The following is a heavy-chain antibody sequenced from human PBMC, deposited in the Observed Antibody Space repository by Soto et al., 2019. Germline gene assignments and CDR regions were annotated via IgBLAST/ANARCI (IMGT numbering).Heavy chain of an antibody. D-gene: IGHD6-6*01. J-gene: IGHJ6*03. Sequence: QVQLVQSGAEVKKPGASVKVSCKASGYTFTGYYMHWVRQAPGQGLEWMGWINPNSGGTNYAQKFQGWVTMTRDTSISTAYMELSRLRSDDTAVYYCARGTKVSIAARPPYYYYYMDVWGKGTTVTVSS. CDR2: INPNSGGT. V-gene: IGHV1-2*04. CDR3: ARGTKVSIAARPPYYYYYMDV. CDR1: GYTFTGYY.